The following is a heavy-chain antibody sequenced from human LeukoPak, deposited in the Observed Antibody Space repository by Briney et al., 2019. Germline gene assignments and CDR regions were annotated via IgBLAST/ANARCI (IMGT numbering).Heavy chain of an antibody. CDR3: ARVGVPQYAFDI. CDR1: GFTFSSYW. D-gene: IGHD2-2*01. Sequence: GGSLRLSCVASGFTFSSYWMHWVRQVPGKGPVWVSRINSDGRITSYADFVKGRFTISRDNAKNTLYLQMNSLRAEDTAVYSCARVGVPQYAFDIWGQGTWVTVSS. V-gene: IGHV3-74*01. CDR2: INSDGRIT. J-gene: IGHJ3*02.